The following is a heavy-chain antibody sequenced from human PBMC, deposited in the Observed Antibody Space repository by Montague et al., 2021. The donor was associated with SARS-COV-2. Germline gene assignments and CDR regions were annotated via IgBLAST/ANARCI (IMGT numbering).Heavy chain of an antibody. CDR1: ASPINCYS. Sequence: SETLSLTCNVCASPINCYSGGGRRHPPGKSRDCMAKFHYSGRSDHNPSLESRVTISVDMSQSQVSLKLTAVTAADTAVYYCVSEKLIRGLRHGMDVWGQGTTVIVSS. CDR2: FHYSGRS. V-gene: IGHV4-59*01. D-gene: IGHD3-10*01. CDR3: VSEKLIRGLRHGMDV. J-gene: IGHJ6*02.